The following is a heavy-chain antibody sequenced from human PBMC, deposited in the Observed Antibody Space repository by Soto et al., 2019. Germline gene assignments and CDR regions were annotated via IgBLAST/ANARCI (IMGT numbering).Heavy chain of an antibody. CDR1: GFSVNSNY. V-gene: IGHV3-66*01. J-gene: IGHJ6*02. CDR2: VYSGGNT. CDR3: ARERCLVATNKGYYYYSMDV. Sequence: PGGSLRLSCAASGFSVNSNYMTWVRQAPGKGQEWVPVVYSGGNTFYRDSVKGRITISRDSSKNALYLEMQNLKVEDTAVYYCARERCLVATNKGYYYYSMDVWGQGTTVTVSS. D-gene: IGHD5-12*01.